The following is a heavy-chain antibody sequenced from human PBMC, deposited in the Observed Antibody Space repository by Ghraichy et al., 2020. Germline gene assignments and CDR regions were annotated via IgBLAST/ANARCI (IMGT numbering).Heavy chain of an antibody. CDR2: ISASSGHI. J-gene: IGHJ4*02. Sequence: GGSLRLSCAASGFTFNNYSMNWVRRAPGKGLEWVSFISASSGHIYDADAVKGRFTISRDNAKNLLYLQMNNLRAEDTAVYYCARHVENSMVTAYFGYWGQGTQVTVSS. V-gene: IGHV3-21*01. D-gene: IGHD2-21*02. CDR1: GFTFNNYS. CDR3: ARHVENSMVTAYFGY.